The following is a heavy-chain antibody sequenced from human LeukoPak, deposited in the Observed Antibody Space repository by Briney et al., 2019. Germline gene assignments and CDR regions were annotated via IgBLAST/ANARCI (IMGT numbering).Heavy chain of an antibody. J-gene: IGHJ3*02. CDR2: IFHSGGT. CDR1: GYSVSSVYY. D-gene: IGHD3-10*01. V-gene: IGHV4-38-2*02. CDR3: ARPMVRGPPRAFDI. Sequence: SETLSLTCTVSGYSVSSVYYWGWIRQPPGKGLEWIGSIFHSGGTYYNTSLKSRVTISVDTSKNQFSLKLSSVTAADTAVYYCARPMVRGPPRAFDIWGQGTMVTVSS.